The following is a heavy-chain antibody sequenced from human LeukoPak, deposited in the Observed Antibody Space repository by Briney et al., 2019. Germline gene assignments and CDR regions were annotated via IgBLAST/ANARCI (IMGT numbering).Heavy chain of an antibody. CDR1: GITLSNYG. CDR3: AKGHRSSSSFFDS. Sequence: GGSLRLSCAVSGITLSNYGMSWVRQAPGKGLEWVAGISDSGGRTNYADSVKGRFTISRDSPKNTLYLQMNSLRAEDTAVYYCAKGHRSSSSFFDSWGQGILVTVSS. CDR2: ISDSGGRT. V-gene: IGHV3-23*01. D-gene: IGHD6-19*01. J-gene: IGHJ4*02.